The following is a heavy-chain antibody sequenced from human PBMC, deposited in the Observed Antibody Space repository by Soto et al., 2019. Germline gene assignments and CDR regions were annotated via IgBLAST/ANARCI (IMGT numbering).Heavy chain of an antibody. CDR2: IYWDDDK. CDR1: GFSLSTSGVG. D-gene: IGHD4-17*01. V-gene: IGHV2-5*05. Sequence: QITLKESGPTLVKPTQTLTLTCTFSGFSLSTSGVGVGWIRQPPGKALEWLALIYWDDDKRYGPSLKSRLTINKDTSKNQVVLTMTNMDPVDPATYYCAHNLYGDYCVDYWGQGTLVTVSS. J-gene: IGHJ4*02. CDR3: AHNLYGDYCVDY.